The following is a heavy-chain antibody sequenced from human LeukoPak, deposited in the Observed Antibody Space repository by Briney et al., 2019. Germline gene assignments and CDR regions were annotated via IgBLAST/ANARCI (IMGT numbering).Heavy chain of an antibody. CDR1: GGSISSGDYY. CDR2: IYYSGST. J-gene: IGHJ4*02. D-gene: IGHD4-17*01. V-gene: IGHV4-30-4*01. Sequence: SQTLSLTCTVSGGSISSGDYYWSWIRQPPGKGLEWIGYIYYSGSTYYNPSLKSRVTISVDTSKNRFSLKLSSVTAADTAVYYCARDRGDSTFDYWGQGTLVTVSS. CDR3: ARDRGDSTFDY.